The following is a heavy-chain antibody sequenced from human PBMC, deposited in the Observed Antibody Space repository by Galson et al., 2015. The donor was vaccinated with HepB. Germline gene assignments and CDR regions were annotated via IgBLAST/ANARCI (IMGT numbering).Heavy chain of an antibody. J-gene: IGHJ4*02. D-gene: IGHD6-19*01. CDR3: ARDSRYSSVWSPRPLDY. Sequence: SLRLSCAASGFTFSSYWMTWVRQAPGKGLEWVANIKQDGSEKYYVDSVKGRFTISRNNAKNSLYLQMNSLITEDTAVDFCARDSRYSSVWSPRPLDYWGQRALVTVSA. V-gene: IGHV3-7*03. CDR2: IKQDGSEK. CDR1: GFTFSSYW.